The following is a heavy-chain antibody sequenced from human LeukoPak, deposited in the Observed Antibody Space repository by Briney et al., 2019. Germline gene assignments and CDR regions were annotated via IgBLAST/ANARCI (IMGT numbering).Heavy chain of an antibody. CDR3: ARDARNSDSSSSRWDSYYYGMDV. CDR2: ISAYNGNT. CDR1: GYTFTSYG. J-gene: IGHJ6*02. Sequence: ASVKVSCKASGYTFTSYGISWVRQAPGQGLEWMGWISAYNGNTNYAQKLQGRVTMTTDTSTSTAYMELRSLRSDDTAVYYCARDARNSDSSSSRWDSYYYGMDVWGQGTTVTVSS. V-gene: IGHV1-18*01. D-gene: IGHD6-6*01.